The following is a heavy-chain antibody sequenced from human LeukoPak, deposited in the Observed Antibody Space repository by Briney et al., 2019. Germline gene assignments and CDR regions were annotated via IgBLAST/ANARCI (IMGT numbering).Heavy chain of an antibody. CDR2: IIPIFGTA. V-gene: IGHV1-69*13. CDR1: GGTFSSYA. J-gene: IGHJ3*02. CDR3: ARDRGLRAFDI. Sequence: GASVKVSCKASGGTFSSYAISWMRQAPGQGLEWMGGIIPIFGTANYAQKFQGRVTITADESTSTAYMELSSLRSEDTAVYYCARDRGLRAFDIWGQGTMVTVSS. D-gene: IGHD4-17*01.